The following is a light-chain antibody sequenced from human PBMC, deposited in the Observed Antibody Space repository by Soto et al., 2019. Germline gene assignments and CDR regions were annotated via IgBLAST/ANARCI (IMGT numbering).Light chain of an antibody. V-gene: IGKV3-15*01. CDR3: QQYNNWSWT. CDR1: QSVSSN. Sequence: EIVMTQSPATLSVSPGERATLSCRASQSVSSNLAWYQQKPGQAPRLLIYGASTRATGITARFSGSGSGTEFTLTISSLQSEDFAFYYCQQYNNWSWTFGQGTKVEIK. J-gene: IGKJ1*01. CDR2: GAS.